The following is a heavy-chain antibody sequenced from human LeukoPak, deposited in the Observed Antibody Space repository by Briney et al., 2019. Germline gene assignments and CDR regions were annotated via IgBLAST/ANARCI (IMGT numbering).Heavy chain of an antibody. D-gene: IGHD5-18*01. J-gene: IGHJ4*02. CDR1: GGSLSSDGYY. CDR2: INHSGST. Sequence: SETLSLTCTVSGGSLSSDGYYWSWIRQPPGKGLEWIGEINHSGSTNYNPSLKSRVAISVDTSKNQFSLKLSSVTAADTAVYYCASSGYGYYWGQGTLVTVSS. CDR3: ASSGYGYY. V-gene: IGHV4-34*01.